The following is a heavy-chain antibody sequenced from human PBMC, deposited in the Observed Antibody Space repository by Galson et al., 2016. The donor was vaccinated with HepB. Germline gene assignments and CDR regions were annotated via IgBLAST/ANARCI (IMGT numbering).Heavy chain of an antibody. CDR2: ISYDGSSK. Sequence: SLRLSCAASGCIFRNYALHWVRQAPGKGLEWVAIISYDGSSKYYADSVKGRFTISRDNSKNTLYLQMLSLRAEDTAFYFCARDRTYSSSSYQDYWGQGALVTVSS. D-gene: IGHD6-13*01. CDR1: GCIFRNYA. CDR3: ARDRTYSSSSYQDY. V-gene: IGHV3-30*04. J-gene: IGHJ4*02.